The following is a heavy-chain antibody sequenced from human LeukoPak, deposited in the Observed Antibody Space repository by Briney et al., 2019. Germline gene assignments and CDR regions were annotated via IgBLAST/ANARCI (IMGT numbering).Heavy chain of an antibody. CDR2: TYYRSKWYN. D-gene: IGHD2-2*01. V-gene: IGHV6-1*01. CDR1: GDSVSSNSAT. Sequence: SQTLSLTCAISGDSVSSNSATWSWIRQSPSRGLEWLGRTYYRSKWYNDYAVSVKSRIIINPDTSKNQFSLHLNSVTPEDTAVYYCARDTSALFRSFDYWGQETLVTVSS. CDR3: ARDTSALFRSFDY. J-gene: IGHJ4*02.